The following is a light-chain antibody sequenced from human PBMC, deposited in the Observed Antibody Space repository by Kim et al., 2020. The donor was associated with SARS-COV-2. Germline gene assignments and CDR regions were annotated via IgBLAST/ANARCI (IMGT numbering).Light chain of an antibody. Sequence: QSALTQPASVSGSPGQSITISCTGTSRDVGRYNYVSWYQHHPGQAPKLMIYHVSNRPSGISNRFSGSKSGNTASLSISGLQSEDEADYYCSSFTSSSTLVFGGGTQLTVL. CDR2: HVS. CDR1: SRDVGRYNY. V-gene: IGLV2-14*03. CDR3: SSFTSSSTLV. J-gene: IGLJ3*02.